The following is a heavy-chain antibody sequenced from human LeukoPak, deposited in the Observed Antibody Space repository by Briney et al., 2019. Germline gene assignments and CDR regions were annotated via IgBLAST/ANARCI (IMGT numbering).Heavy chain of an antibody. J-gene: IGHJ4*02. D-gene: IGHD6-13*01. Sequence: SETLSLTCTVSGGSISSNSYYWAWIRQPPGKGLEWIGSIYHSGSTYYNPSLKSRVTISVDTSKNQFSLKLSSVTAADTAVYYCARVTVSSSWLIDYWGQGTLVTVSS. CDR2: IYHSGST. CDR3: ARVTVSSSWLIDY. V-gene: IGHV4-39*07. CDR1: GGSISSNSYY.